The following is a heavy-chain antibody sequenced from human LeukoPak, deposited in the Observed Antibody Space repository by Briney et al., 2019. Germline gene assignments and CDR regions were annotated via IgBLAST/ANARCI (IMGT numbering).Heavy chain of an antibody. V-gene: IGHV4-38-2*02. CDR1: DYSISTDYY. D-gene: IGHD5-18*01. J-gene: IGHJ4*02. CDR3: VRGYSYLYYLDY. Sequence: SETLSLTCTVSDYSISTDYYWGWIRQPPGKGLEWIGSIYHSGSTYYSPSLKSRVTMSVDTSKNQFSLKLSSVTATDTAVYYCVRGYSYLYYLDYWGQGTLVTASS. CDR2: IYHSGST.